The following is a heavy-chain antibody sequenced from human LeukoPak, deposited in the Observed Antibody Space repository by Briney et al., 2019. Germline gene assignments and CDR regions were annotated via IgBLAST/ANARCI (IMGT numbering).Heavy chain of an antibody. CDR3: ARERRPEKWELPEGFDY. V-gene: IGHV3-7*01. D-gene: IGHD1-26*01. CDR2: IKQDGSEK. J-gene: IGHJ4*02. Sequence: GGSLRLSCAASGFTFSSYWMSWVRQAPGKGLEWVANIKQDGSEKYYVDSVKGRFTISRDNAKNSLYLQMNSLRAEDTAVYYCARERRPEKWELPEGFDYWGQGTLVTVSS. CDR1: GFTFSSYW.